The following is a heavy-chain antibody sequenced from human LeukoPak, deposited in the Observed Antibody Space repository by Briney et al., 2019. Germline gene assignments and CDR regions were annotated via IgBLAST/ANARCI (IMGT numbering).Heavy chain of an antibody. J-gene: IGHJ3*02. CDR2: IYTSGST. V-gene: IGHV4-4*07. CDR3: AREDCSSTSCYVGDAFDI. D-gene: IGHD2-2*01. Sequence: SETLSLTCTVSGGSISSYYWSWIRQPAGKGLDWIGRIYTSGSTNYNPSLKSRVTMSVDTSKNQFSLKLSSVTAADTAVYYCAREDCSSTSCYVGDAFDIWGQGTMVTVSS. CDR1: GGSISSYY.